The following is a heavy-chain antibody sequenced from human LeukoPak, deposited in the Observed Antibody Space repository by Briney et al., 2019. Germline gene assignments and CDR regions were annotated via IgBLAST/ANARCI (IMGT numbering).Heavy chain of an antibody. D-gene: IGHD3-22*01. CDR3: ARSGTNGNSGGYYYLTPPPYYFDY. Sequence: GGSLRLSCAASGFTFSIYDMHWVRQVTGKGLEWVSGIDTAGGTYYPDSVKGRFTMSRENAKNSLHLQMNSLRAGDTAVYYCARSGTNGNSGGYYYLTPPPYYFDYWGQGTLVTVSS. CDR2: IDTAGGT. J-gene: IGHJ4*02. V-gene: IGHV3-13*01. CDR1: GFTFSIYD.